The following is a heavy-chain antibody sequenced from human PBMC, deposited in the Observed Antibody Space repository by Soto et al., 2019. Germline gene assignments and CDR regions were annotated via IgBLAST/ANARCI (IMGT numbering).Heavy chain of an antibody. J-gene: IGHJ6*02. V-gene: IGHV1-18*01. Sequence: QVQLVQSGAEVKKPGATAKVSCQASGYTFTSYGISWVRQAPGQGLEWMGWISAYNGNTNYAQKLQGRVTMTTDTSTSTAYMELRSLRSDDTAVYYCARALAAAGDYYYGMDVWGQGTTVTVSS. CDR2: ISAYNGNT. CDR3: ARALAAAGDYYYGMDV. D-gene: IGHD6-13*01. CDR1: GYTFTSYG.